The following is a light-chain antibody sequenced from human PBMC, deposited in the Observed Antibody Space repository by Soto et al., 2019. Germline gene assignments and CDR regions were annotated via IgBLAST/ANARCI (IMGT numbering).Light chain of an antibody. Sequence: QSVLTQPASVSGSPGQTLTISCTGTSSDVGGYNYVYWYQQHPGKAPKLMIYAISNRPSGDSNRFSGSKSGNTATLTISGLQAEDEADYYCCSYTVSGTYVFGTGTKVTV. CDR1: SSDVGGYNY. J-gene: IGLJ1*01. V-gene: IGLV2-14*01. CDR2: AIS. CDR3: CSYTVSGTYV.